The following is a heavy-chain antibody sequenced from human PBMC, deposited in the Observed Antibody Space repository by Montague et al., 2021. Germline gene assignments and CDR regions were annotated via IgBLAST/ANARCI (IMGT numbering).Heavy chain of an antibody. Sequence: CAISGDSVGSEVATWKWDGHSSSLGLHYVLVTYFMSEWYNDYAESVKSRITIDPDTSKHQFSLHLNSVTPEDTAVYYCARIPAGSKYYFDLWGQGTLVTVSA. CDR2: TYFMSEWYN. CDR3: ARIPAGSKYYFDL. D-gene: IGHD6-13*01. CDR1: GDSVGSEVAT. V-gene: IGHV6-1*01. J-gene: IGHJ4*02.